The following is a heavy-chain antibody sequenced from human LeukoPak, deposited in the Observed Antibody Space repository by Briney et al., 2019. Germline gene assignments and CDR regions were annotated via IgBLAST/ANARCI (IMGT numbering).Heavy chain of an antibody. Sequence: LPGGSLRLSCAASGFTFDDYAMHWVRQAPGKGLEWVSGIRWNSGSIGYADSVKGRFTISRDNAKNSLYLQMNSLRAEDTALYYCAKEEYGSGSYYNLFDYWGQGTLVTVSS. CDR3: AKEEYGSGSYYNLFDY. CDR1: GFTFDDYA. CDR2: IRWNSGSI. V-gene: IGHV3-9*01. J-gene: IGHJ4*02. D-gene: IGHD3-10*01.